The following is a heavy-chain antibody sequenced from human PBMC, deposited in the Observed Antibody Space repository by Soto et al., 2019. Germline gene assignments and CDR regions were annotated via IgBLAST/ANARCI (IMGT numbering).Heavy chain of an antibody. D-gene: IGHD3-3*01. Sequence: GGSLRLSCAASGFTFSSYSMNWVRQAPGKGLEWVSSISSSSSYIYYADSVKGRFTISRDNAKNSLYLQMNSLRAEDTAVYYCARDIDGDAFCSGYFDYWGQGTLVTVSS. CDR1: GFTFSSYS. CDR3: ARDIDGDAFCSGYFDY. J-gene: IGHJ4*02. CDR2: ISSSSSYI. V-gene: IGHV3-21*01.